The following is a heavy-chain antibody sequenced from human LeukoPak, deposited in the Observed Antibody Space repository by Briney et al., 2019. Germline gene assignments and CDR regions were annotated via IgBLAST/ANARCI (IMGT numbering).Heavy chain of an antibody. CDR3: ARGPISYCGGDCYFSYYFDY. J-gene: IGHJ4*02. CDR2: INHSGST. CDR1: GGSFSGYY. D-gene: IGHD2-21*01. V-gene: IGHV4-34*01. Sequence: SETLSLTCAVYGGSFSGYYWSLIRQPPGKGLEWIGEINHSGSTNYNPSLKSRVTISVDTSKNQFSLKLSSVTAADTAVYYCARGPISYCGGDCYFSYYFDYWGQGTLVTVSS.